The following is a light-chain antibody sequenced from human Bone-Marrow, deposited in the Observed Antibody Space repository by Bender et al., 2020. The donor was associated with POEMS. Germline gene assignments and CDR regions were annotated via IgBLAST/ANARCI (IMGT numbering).Light chain of an antibody. CDR3: CSYAGSNGLI. Sequence: QSALTQPRSVSGSPGQLVTISCTGTSSDVGGYDYVSWYQQHPGKAPELMIYNVNKRPSGVPDRFSGSKSGNTASLTISGLQAEDEADYYCCSYAGSNGLIFGGGTKLTVL. CDR2: NVN. V-gene: IGLV2-11*01. J-gene: IGLJ2*01. CDR1: SSDVGGYDY.